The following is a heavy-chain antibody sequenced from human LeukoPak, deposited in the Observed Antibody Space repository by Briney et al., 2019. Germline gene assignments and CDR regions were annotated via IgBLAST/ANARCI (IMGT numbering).Heavy chain of an antibody. D-gene: IGHD4-23*01. J-gene: IGHJ5*02. V-gene: IGHV3-30-3*01. CDR1: GFTFSSYA. CDR3: AKATGLLLRYNWFDP. CDR2: ISYDGSNK. Sequence: GGSLRLSCAASGFTFSSYAMHWVRQAPGKGLEWVAVISYDGSNKYYADSVKGRFTISRDNSKSTLYLQMNSLRAEDTAVYYCAKATGLLLRYNWFDPWGQGTLVTVSS.